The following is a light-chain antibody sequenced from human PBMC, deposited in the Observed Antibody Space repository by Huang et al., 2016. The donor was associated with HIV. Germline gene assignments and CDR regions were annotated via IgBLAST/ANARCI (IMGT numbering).Light chain of an antibody. CDR2: EAA. J-gene: IGKJ5*01. CDR1: QSLSSY. Sequence: EIVLTQSPATLSLSPGERATLSCRASQSLSSYLAWYQQKPGQAPSLLIYEAASRATGIPARFSGSGSGTDFTLTISSLEPEDFAVYYCQQRGNWPITFGQGTRLEIK. CDR3: QQRGNWPIT. V-gene: IGKV3-11*01.